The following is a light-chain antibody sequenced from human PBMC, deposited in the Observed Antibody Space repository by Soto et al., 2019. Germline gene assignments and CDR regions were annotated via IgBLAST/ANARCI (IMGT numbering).Light chain of an antibody. CDR3: QQYNSLSSVS. Sequence: DIQLTQSPSTLSASVGDRVTITCRASQSITNWLAWYQQKPGKAPQVLIHMASSLKSGVPSRFSGSGSGTEFTLTITSLQPDDSATYYWQQYNSLSSVSFGGGTKVEI. J-gene: IGKJ4*01. V-gene: IGKV1-5*03. CDR1: QSITNW. CDR2: MAS.